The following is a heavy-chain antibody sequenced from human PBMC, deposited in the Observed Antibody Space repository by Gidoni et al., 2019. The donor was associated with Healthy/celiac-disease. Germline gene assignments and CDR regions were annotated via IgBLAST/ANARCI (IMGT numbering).Heavy chain of an antibody. CDR1: GFTFSSYS. Sequence: EVQLVESGGGLLKPGGSLRLSCAASGFTFSSYSMNWVRQAPGKGLEWVSSISSSSSYIYYADSVKGRFTISRDNAKNSLYLQMNSLRAEDTAVYYCARSDSGSYFHYWGQGTLVTVSS. V-gene: IGHV3-21*01. CDR3: ARSDSGSYFHY. D-gene: IGHD1-26*01. CDR2: ISSSSSYI. J-gene: IGHJ4*02.